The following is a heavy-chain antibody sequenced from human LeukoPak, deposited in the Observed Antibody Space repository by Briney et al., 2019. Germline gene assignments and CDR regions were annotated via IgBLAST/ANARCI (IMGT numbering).Heavy chain of an antibody. D-gene: IGHD3-10*01. V-gene: IGHV3-23*01. CDR2: INGDTT. CDR1: GFTLNNDA. Sequence: GGSLRLSCAASGFTLNNDAMSWVRQAPGKGLEWVSAINGDTTHYADSVKGRFTISRDNSKKTLDLQMHSLRAEDTAVYYCAKASVWTMVRVVSYFDEWGQGIQVTVSS. J-gene: IGHJ4*02. CDR3: AKASVWTMVRVVSYFDE.